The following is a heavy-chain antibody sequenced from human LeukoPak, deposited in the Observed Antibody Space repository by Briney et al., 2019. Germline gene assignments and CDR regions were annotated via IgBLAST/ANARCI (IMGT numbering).Heavy chain of an antibody. CDR1: GFSFSNHY. CDR3: AREFTRCSSTSCLYYYYYYGMDV. V-gene: IGHV3-30*03. CDR2: ISYDGSNK. Sequence: GGSLRLSCAASGFSFSNHYMRWVRQAPGKGLEWVAVISYDGSNKYYADSVKGRFTISRDNSKNTLYLQMNSLRAEDTAVYYCAREFTRCSSTSCLYYYYYYGMDVWGQGTTVTVSS. J-gene: IGHJ6*02. D-gene: IGHD2-2*01.